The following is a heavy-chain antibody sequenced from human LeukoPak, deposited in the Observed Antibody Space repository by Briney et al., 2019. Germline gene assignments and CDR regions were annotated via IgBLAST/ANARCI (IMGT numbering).Heavy chain of an antibody. CDR1: GYSFSSYC. V-gene: IGHV5-51*01. CDR3: ARSAPPYSGSWYLFREYYFDS. Sequence: GESLKISCTGSGYSFSSYCIALVRQMPRKLLEWVGIIYPGGSDTRYSPSIQGQDTISADKSSSTAYLQWSSLKASDTTIYYCARSAPPYSGSWYLFREYYFDSWGQGTLVTVSS. J-gene: IGHJ4*02. CDR2: IYPGGSDT. D-gene: IGHD6-13*01.